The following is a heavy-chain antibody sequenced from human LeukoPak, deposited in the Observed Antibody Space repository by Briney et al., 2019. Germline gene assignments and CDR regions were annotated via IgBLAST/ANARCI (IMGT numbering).Heavy chain of an antibody. CDR1: GYIFSSYG. CDR3: ARRGFYYYDSSGRANYYFDY. Sequence: ASVKVSCKASGYIFSSYGISWVRQATGQGLEWMGWISAYNGNTNYAQKLQGRVTMTTDTSTSTAYMELRSLRSDDTAVYYCARRGFYYYDSSGRANYYFDYWGQGTLVTVSS. J-gene: IGHJ4*02. CDR2: ISAYNGNT. V-gene: IGHV1-18*01. D-gene: IGHD3-22*01.